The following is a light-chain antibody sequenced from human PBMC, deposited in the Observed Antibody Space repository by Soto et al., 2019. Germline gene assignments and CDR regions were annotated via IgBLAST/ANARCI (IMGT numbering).Light chain of an antibody. V-gene: IGLV4-69*01. CDR2: LNSDGSH. CDR1: SGHSSYA. CDR3: QTWGSGIRVV. J-gene: IGLJ2*01. Sequence: QPVLTQSPSASASLGASVKLTGTLSSGHSSYAIAWHQQQPEKGPRYLMKLNSDGSHSKGDGIPDRFSGSSSGAERYLTISSLQSEDEADYDCQTWGSGIRVVFGGGTKLTVL.